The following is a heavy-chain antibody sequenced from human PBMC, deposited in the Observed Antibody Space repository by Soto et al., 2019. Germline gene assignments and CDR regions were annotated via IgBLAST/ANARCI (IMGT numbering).Heavy chain of an antibody. Sequence: QVQLVQSGAEVKKPGASVKVSCKASGYTFINYYMHWVRQAPGQGLEWMGIINPNGGSTTYAQKCQGRVTLTRDTSTNTVNMERSSLRSEDTAVYYCAREKWLVRRNDPFDIWGQGTMVTVSS. CDR2: INPNGGST. CDR3: AREKWLVRRNDPFDI. D-gene: IGHD6-19*01. V-gene: IGHV1-46*01. J-gene: IGHJ3*02. CDR1: GYTFINYY.